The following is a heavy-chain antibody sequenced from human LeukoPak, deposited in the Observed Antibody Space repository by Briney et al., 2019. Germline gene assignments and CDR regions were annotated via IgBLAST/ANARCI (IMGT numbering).Heavy chain of an antibody. CDR3: AREYHYDILTGYYYFDY. D-gene: IGHD3-9*01. Sequence: SETLSLTCTVSCGSISSSSYYWGWIRQPPGKGLEWIGSIYYSGSTYYNPSLKSRVTISVDTSKNQFSLKLSSVTAADTAVYYCAREYHYDILTGYYYFDYWGQGTLVTVSS. CDR2: IYYSGST. V-gene: IGHV4-39*07. CDR1: CGSISSSSYY. J-gene: IGHJ4*02.